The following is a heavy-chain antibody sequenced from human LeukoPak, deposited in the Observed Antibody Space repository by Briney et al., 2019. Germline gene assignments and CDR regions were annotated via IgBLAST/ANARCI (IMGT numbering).Heavy chain of an antibody. V-gene: IGHV1-2*02. D-gene: IGHD2-21*02. CDR3: ARGEPHIVVVTAILNY. CDR2: INPNSGGT. J-gene: IGHJ4*02. Sequence: ASVKVSCKASGYTFTGYYMHWVRQAPGQGLEWMGWINPNSGGTNYAQKFQGRVTMTRDTSISTAYMELSRLRSDDTAVYYCARGEPHIVVVTAILNYWGQGTLVTVSS. CDR1: GYTFTGYY.